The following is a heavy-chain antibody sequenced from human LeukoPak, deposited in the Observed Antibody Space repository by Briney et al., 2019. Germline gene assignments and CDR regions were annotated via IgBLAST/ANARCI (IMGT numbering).Heavy chain of an antibody. Sequence: PGGSLRLSCAASGFTVSSNYMSWVRQAPGKGLEWVSGINWNGGITGYADSVKGRFTISRDNAKNSLYLQMNSLRAEDTALYYCARNFAPGTTPDYRGRGTLVTVSS. V-gene: IGHV3-20*04. CDR3: ARNFAPGTTPDY. CDR2: INWNGGIT. J-gene: IGHJ4*02. CDR1: GFTVSSNY. D-gene: IGHD1/OR15-1a*01.